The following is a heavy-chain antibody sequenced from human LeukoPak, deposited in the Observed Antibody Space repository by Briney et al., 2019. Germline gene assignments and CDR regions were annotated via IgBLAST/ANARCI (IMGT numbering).Heavy chain of an antibody. Sequence: GESLRLSCAASGFTFSSYAMSWVRQAPGKGLEWVSAISGSGGSTYYADSVKGRFTISRDNSKNTLYLQMNSLRAEDTAVYYCAKVSTVTTEGWYFDYWGQGTLVTVSS. J-gene: IGHJ4*02. CDR1: GFTFSSYA. CDR2: ISGSGGST. D-gene: IGHD4-17*01. V-gene: IGHV3-23*01. CDR3: AKVSTVTTEGWYFDY.